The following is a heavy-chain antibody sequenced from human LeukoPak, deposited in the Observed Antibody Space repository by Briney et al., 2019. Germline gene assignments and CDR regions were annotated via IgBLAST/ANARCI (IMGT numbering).Heavy chain of an antibody. V-gene: IGHV3-23*01. CDR1: GFTLSSYE. CDR2: IEYSGGSA. D-gene: IGHD2-15*01. Sequence: PGGSLRLSCIVSGFTLSSYEMSWIRQAPGKGLEWVASIEYSGGSAYYADSVKGRFSISREDSKNTLYLQLNSLRAEDTAVYYCARENGDCSGGSCYFDVSAYYYYMDVWGKGTTVTVSS. J-gene: IGHJ6*03. CDR3: ARENGDCSGGSCYFDVSAYYYYMDV.